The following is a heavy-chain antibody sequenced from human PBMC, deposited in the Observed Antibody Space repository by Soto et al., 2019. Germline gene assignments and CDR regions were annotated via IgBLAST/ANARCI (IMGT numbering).Heavy chain of an antibody. V-gene: IGHV1-69*13. J-gene: IGHJ6*02. D-gene: IGHD2-2*03. CDR2: IIPIFGTT. CDR1: GGTFSSHA. Sequence: SVKVSCKASGGTFSSHAISWVRQAPGRGLEWMGGIIPIFGTTNYAQNFRARVTITADESTSTAYMELSSLASEDTAVYYCGSVGYCSSTNCLFYYYHYGMDVWGQGTTVTVSS. CDR3: GSVGYCSSTNCLFYYYHYGMDV.